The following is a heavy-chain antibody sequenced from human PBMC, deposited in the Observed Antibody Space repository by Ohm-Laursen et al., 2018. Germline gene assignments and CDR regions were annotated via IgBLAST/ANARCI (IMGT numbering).Heavy chain of an antibody. CDR1: GITFSNYA. CDR2: ISGSGSST. J-gene: IGHJ4*02. V-gene: IGHV3-23*01. CDR3: AHDERAGVTSSS. D-gene: IGHD2-21*02. Sequence: SLRLSCSASGITFSNYAMSWVRQAPGKGLEWVSGISGSGSSTNYADSVKGRFTISRDNSKNTLYLQMNSLRAEDTAVYYCAHDERAGVTSSSWGQGTLVTVSS.